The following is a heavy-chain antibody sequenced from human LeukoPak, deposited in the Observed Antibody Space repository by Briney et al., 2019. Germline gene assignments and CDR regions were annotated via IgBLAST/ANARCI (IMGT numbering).Heavy chain of an antibody. Sequence: SEILSLTCAVYGGSFSGYYWSWIRQPPGKGLEWIGEINHSGSTNYNPSLKSRVTISVDTSKNQFSLKLSSVTAADTAVYYCARGRFLEWLRPFDYWGQGTLVTVSS. CDR3: ARGRFLEWLRPFDY. D-gene: IGHD3-3*01. CDR1: GGSFSGYY. V-gene: IGHV4-34*01. CDR2: INHSGST. J-gene: IGHJ4*02.